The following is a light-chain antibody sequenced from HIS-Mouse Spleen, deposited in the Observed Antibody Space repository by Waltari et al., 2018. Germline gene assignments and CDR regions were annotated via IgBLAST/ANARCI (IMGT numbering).Light chain of an antibody. CDR2: GKN. Sequence: SSELTQDPAVSVALGQTVRITCQGDSLSSYYASWYQQKPGQAPVLVIYGKNNRPSGIPDRFSGSSSGNTASLTITGAQAEDEADYYCNSRDSSGNHVGFGGGTKLTVL. CDR3: NSRDSSGNHVG. CDR1: SLSSYY. V-gene: IGLV3-19*01. J-gene: IGLJ2*01.